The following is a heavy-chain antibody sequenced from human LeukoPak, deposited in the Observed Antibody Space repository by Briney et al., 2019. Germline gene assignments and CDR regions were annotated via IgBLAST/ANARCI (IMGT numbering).Heavy chain of an antibody. Sequence: GGSLRLSCAPSGFSFSSYAMTWVRQTPGKGLEWVSAISISSASTYYADSVKGRFTISRDNSKNTLYLQMNSLRAEDTAVYYCARVSAVAGTYDYWGQGALVTVSS. J-gene: IGHJ4*02. CDR2: ISISSAST. D-gene: IGHD6-19*01. CDR1: GFSFSSYA. CDR3: ARVSAVAGTYDY. V-gene: IGHV3-23*01.